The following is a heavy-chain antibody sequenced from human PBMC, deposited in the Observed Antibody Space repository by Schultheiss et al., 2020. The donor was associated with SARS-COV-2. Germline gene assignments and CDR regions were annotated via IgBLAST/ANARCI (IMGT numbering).Heavy chain of an antibody. CDR1: GGSMSSGDYY. CDR3: GAVIVGAEINY. D-gene: IGHD1-26*01. CDR2: IYYSGST. V-gene: IGHV4-30-4*01. J-gene: IGHJ4*02. Sequence: SQTLSLTCTVSGGSMSSGDYYWSWIRQPPGKGLEWIGYIYYSGSTNYNPSLKSRVTISVDKSKNQFSLKLSSVTAADTAVYYCGAVIVGAEINYWGQGTLVTVSS.